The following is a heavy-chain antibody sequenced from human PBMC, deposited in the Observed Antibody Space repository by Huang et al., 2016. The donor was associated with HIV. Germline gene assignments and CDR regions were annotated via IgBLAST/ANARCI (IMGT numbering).Heavy chain of an antibody. CDR2: IYSGGTT. D-gene: IGHD2-8*02. Sequence: EVQLVESGGGLIQPGGSLRLSCAASGFTVSTNYMTWVHQAPGKGLEWVSLIYSGGTTYYADSVKGRFTISRDDSENTLYLHMTSLRAGDTAVYYCAKEGDTGAALGYWGQGTLVTVS. CDR1: GFTVSTNY. CDR3: AKEGDTGAALGY. J-gene: IGHJ4*02. V-gene: IGHV3-53*01.